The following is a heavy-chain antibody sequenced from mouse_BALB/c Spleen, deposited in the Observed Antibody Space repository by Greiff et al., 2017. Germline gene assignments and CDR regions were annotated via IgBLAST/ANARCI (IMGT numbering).Heavy chain of an antibody. CDR1: GFTFSSYG. J-gene: IGHJ4*01. CDR3: ARDRGAYYRYDDAMDY. Sequence: EVNLVESGGGLVQPGGSLKLSCAASGFTFSSYGMSWVRQTPDKRLELVATINSNGGSTYYPDSVKGRFTISRDNAKNTLYLQMSSLKSEDTAMYYCARDRGAYYRYDDAMDYWGQGTSVTVSS. V-gene: IGHV5-6-3*01. D-gene: IGHD2-14*01. CDR2: INSNGGST.